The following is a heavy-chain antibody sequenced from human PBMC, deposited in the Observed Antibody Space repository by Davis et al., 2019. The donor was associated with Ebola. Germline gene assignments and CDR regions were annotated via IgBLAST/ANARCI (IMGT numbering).Heavy chain of an antibody. J-gene: IGHJ4*02. CDR2: ISSSTSSI. CDR1: GFTFSYYT. D-gene: IGHD2-2*01. V-gene: IGHV3-48*02. Sequence: PGGSLRLSCAASGFTFSYYTMNWVRQAPGKGLEWVSYISSSTSSIDYADSVRGRFTISRDNAKNSLYLQMNSLRDDDTAVYYCVRHPQFPYCSGNSCYFYWGRGTLVTVSS. CDR3: VRHPQFPYCSGNSCYFY.